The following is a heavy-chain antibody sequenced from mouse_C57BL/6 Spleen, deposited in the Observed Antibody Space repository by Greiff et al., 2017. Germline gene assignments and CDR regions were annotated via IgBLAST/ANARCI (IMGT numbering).Heavy chain of an antibody. J-gene: IGHJ2*01. V-gene: IGHV1-64*01. CDR2: IHPNSGST. Sequence: VQLLQPGAELVKPGASVKLSCKASGYTFTSYWMHWVKQRPGQGLEWIGMIHPNSGSTNYNEKFKSKTTLTVDKSSSTAYMQHSSLTSEDSAVYYCARNSGRNYDVHYFDYWGQGTTLTVSS. D-gene: IGHD2-1*01. CDR1: GYTFTSYW. CDR3: ARNSGRNYDVHYFDY.